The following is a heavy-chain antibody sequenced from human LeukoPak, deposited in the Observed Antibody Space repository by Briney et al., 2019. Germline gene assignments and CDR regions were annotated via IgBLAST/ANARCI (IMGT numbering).Heavy chain of an antibody. CDR2: INHRGTT. Sequence: SEILSLTCAVSGESFSHYYWSWLRQTPGKGLEWIGEINHRGTTNYNPSLKSRVAISIDTSRNQFSLQVTSVTAADAAVFYCARGAFHTSSVWFDPWGQGTLVTVSS. CDR3: ARGAFHTSSVWFDP. J-gene: IGHJ5*02. D-gene: IGHD2-2*01. CDR1: GESFSHYY. V-gene: IGHV4-34*01.